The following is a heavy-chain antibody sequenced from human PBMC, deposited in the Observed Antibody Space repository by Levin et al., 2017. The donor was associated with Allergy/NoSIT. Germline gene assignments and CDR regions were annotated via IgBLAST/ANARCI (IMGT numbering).Heavy chain of an antibody. CDR3: PLTPGVGYYYDSVGYDYFDY. CDR1: GFTFSNYA. CDR2: ISGSGDNT. Sequence: GGSLRLSCAASGFTFSNYAMSWVRQAPGKGLEWVSAISGSGDNTNYADSVKGRFTISRDNFKNTVYLQMNSLRVDDTAIYYCPLTPGVGYYYDSVGYDYFDYWGQGILVTVSS. D-gene: IGHD3-22*01. J-gene: IGHJ4*02. V-gene: IGHV3-23*01.